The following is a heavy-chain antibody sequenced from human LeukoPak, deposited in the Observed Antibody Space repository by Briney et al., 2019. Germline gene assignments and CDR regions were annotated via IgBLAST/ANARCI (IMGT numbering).Heavy chain of an antibody. J-gene: IGHJ4*02. CDR1: GGSISNSY. V-gene: IGHV4-59*08. Sequence: SETLSLTCTVSGGSISNSYWNWIRQPPGKGLEWIGYIYYSRSTNYNPSLKSRVTISVDTSKNQFSLKLRSVTAADTAVYYCARHEGSGSYFYYWGQGTLVTVSS. CDR3: ARHEGSGSYFYY. CDR2: IYYSRST. D-gene: IGHD3-10*01.